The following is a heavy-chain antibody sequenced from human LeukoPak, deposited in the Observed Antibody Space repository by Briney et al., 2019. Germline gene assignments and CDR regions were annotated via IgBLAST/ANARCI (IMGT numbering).Heavy chain of an antibody. V-gene: IGHV3-23*01. Sequence: GGSLRLSCAASGFTFINYAMSWVRQAPGKGLEWVSAISGSGGSTYYADSVKGRFTISRDNSKNTLYLQMNSLRAEDTAVYYCAKGGFWGGFDYWGQETLVTVSS. CDR3: AKGGFWGGFDY. CDR2: ISGSGGST. CDR1: GFTFINYA. D-gene: IGHD3-3*01. J-gene: IGHJ4*02.